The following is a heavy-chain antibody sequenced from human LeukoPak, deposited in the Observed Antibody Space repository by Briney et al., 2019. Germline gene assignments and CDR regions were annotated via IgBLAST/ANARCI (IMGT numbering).Heavy chain of an antibody. V-gene: IGHV1-46*01. Sequence: ASVKVSCKASGYTFTSYYMHWVRQAPGRGLEWMGIINPSGGSTSYAQKFQGRVTMTWDTSTSTVYMELSSLRSEDTAVYYCARAQGSYYYDSSGYYRAFDIWGQGTMVTVSS. CDR3: ARAQGSYYYDSSGYYRAFDI. D-gene: IGHD3-22*01. J-gene: IGHJ3*02. CDR1: GYTFTSYY. CDR2: INPSGGST.